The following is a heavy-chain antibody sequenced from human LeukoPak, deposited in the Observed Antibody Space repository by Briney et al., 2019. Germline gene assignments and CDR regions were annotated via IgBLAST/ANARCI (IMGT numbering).Heavy chain of an antibody. J-gene: IGHJ4*02. CDR3: ARDRYYYGSGSPLDY. CDR2: IYTSGST. D-gene: IGHD3-10*01. Sequence: NPSETLSLTCTVSGGSISSYYWSWIRQPAGKGLEWIGRIYTSGSTNYNPSLKSRVTMSVDTSKNQFSLKLSSVTAADTAVYYCARDRYYYGSGSPLDYWGQGTLVTVSS. CDR1: GGSISSYY. V-gene: IGHV4-4*07.